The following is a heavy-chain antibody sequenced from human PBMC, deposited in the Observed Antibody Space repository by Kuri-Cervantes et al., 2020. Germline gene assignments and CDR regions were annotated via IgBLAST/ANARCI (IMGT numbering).Heavy chain of an antibody. CDR1: GGTFSSYD. J-gene: IGHJ4*02. V-gene: IGHV1-8*02. CDR3: ARDRHYYGSGSSGSSFDY. CDR2: MNPNSGNT. D-gene: IGHD3-10*01. Sequence: ASVKVSCKASGGTFSSYDINWVRQATGQGLEWKGWMNPNSGNTGYAQRFQGRVTMTRNTSISTAYMELSSLRSEDTAVYYCARDRHYYGSGSSGSSFDYWGQGTLVTVSS.